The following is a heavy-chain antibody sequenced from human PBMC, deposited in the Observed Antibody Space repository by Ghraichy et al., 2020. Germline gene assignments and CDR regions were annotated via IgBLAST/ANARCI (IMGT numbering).Heavy chain of an antibody. Sequence: GGSLRLSCAASGFTFSTYSMNWVRQAPGKGLEWVSYIVSTTSAVFNADSVKGRFTVSRDNAKNSLYLQMNSLRAEDTAVYYCARQGGFGELVYWGQGTLVTVSS. CDR2: IVSTTSAV. V-gene: IGHV3-48*01. CDR1: GFTFSTYS. CDR3: ARQGGFGELVY. J-gene: IGHJ4*02. D-gene: IGHD3-10*01.